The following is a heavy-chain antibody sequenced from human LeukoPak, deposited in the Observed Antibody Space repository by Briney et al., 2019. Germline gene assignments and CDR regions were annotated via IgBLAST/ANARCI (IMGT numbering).Heavy chain of an antibody. J-gene: IGHJ4*02. CDR1: GFSFNNYA. Sequence: PGGSLRLSCVASGFSFNNYAMSWVRQAPGKGLEWVSAISTTGGSTYYADSVKGRFTVSRDNSKNTLSLQMDSLRVEDTALYYCAKDWTTVVTSKGYYFDSWGQGTLVTVSS. CDR2: ISTTGGST. CDR3: AKDWTTVVTSKGYYFDS. V-gene: IGHV3-23*01. D-gene: IGHD4-23*01.